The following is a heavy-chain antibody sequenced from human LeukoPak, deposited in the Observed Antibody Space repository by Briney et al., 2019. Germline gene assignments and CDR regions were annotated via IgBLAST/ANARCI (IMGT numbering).Heavy chain of an antibody. D-gene: IGHD3-9*01. CDR2: IWYDGSNK. CDR1: GFTFSSYG. V-gene: IGHV3-33*01. CDR3: ARDRIDPYYYGMDV. Sequence: PGGSLRLSCAASGFTFSSYGMHWVRRAPGKGLEWVAVIWYDGSNKYYADSVKGRFTISRDNSKNTLYLQMNSLRAEDTAVYYCARDRIDPYYYGMDVWGKGTTVTVSS. J-gene: IGHJ6*04.